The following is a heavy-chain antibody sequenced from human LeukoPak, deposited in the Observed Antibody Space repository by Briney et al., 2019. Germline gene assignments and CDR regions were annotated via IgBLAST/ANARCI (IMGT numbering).Heavy chain of an antibody. D-gene: IGHD3-10*01. V-gene: IGHV1-2*02. J-gene: IGHJ3*02. CDR2: INANNGGT. CDR3: ARDYGRGFDI. CDR1: GYTFSGYY. Sequence: ASVKVSCKASGYTFSGYYMHWVRQAPGQGLEWMGWINANNGGTNYAQKFQGRVTWTRDTSISTAYMELGRLRSDDTAVYYCARDYGRGFDIWGQGTMVTVPS.